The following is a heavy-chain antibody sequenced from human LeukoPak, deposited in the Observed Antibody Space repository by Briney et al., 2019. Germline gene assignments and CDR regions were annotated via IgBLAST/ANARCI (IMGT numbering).Heavy chain of an antibody. CDR1: GFTFSDYW. J-gene: IGHJ4*01. D-gene: IGHD1/OR15-1a*01. CDR2: IRQEGSEK. CDR3: ARDGTAPGLYFDL. V-gene: IGHV3-7*01. Sequence: PGGSLTLSCAASGFTFSDYWRNWVPLSPGNGLEWVASIRQEGSEKSYVFSVKVPFTISRDNTWNSLYLQMNSQRAEDKAVYYCARDGTAPGLYFDLWGQGTLVTVSS.